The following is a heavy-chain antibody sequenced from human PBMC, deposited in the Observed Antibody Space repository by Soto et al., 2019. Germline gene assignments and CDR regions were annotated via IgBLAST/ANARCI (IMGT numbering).Heavy chain of an antibody. CDR2: IFYTGTT. CDR1: GGSISNNSYY. D-gene: IGHD2-2*01. CDR3: ARLVVVAPVANV. Sequence: PSETLSLTCSVSGGSISNNSYYWGWIRQPPGKGLEWIGGIFYTGTTYYSPSLKDRVTISMDTSKNSFSVNLTSVTAADTAVYFCARLVVVAPVANVWGQGTLVTVSS. V-gene: IGHV4-39*02. J-gene: IGHJ4*02.